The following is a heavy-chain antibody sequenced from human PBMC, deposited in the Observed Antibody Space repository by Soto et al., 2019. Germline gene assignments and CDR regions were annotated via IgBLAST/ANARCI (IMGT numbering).Heavy chain of an antibody. D-gene: IGHD2-21*02. Sequence: GSLRLSCAASGFTFDDDAMHWVRQAPGKGLEWVAVISYDGSNKYYADSVKGRFTISRDNSKNTLYLQMNSLRAEDTAVYYCAKGSHENRSVTAPPEDWFDPWGQGTLVTLSS. CDR2: ISYDGSNK. CDR1: GFTFDDDA. V-gene: IGHV3-30*18. CDR3: AKGSHENRSVTAPPEDWFDP. J-gene: IGHJ5*02.